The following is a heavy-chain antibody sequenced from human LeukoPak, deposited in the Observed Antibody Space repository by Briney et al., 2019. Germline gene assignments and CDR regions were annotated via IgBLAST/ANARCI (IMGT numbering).Heavy chain of an antibody. CDR1: GASISSTTYY. D-gene: IGHD3-16*01. CDR3: ASPRGY. Sequence: SETLSLTCTVSGASISSTTYYWGWIRQPPGKGPEWIANIHYSGSAYYNPSLKSRVIISVDTSKNQFSLKLSSVTAADTAVYYCASPRGYWGQGTLVTVSS. V-gene: IGHV4-39*07. J-gene: IGHJ4*02. CDR2: IHYSGSA.